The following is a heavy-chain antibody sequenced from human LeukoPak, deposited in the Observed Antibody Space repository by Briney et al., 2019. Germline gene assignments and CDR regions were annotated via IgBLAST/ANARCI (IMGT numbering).Heavy chain of an antibody. V-gene: IGHV4-59*01. CDR2: IYYSGST. D-gene: IGHD3-10*01. CDR1: GGSISSYY. J-gene: IGHJ5*02. Sequence: SETLSLTCTVSGGSISSYYWSWIRQPPGKGLEWIGYIYYSGSTNYNPSLKSRVTISVDTSKNQFSLKLSSVTAADTAVYYCARDSGTTGEVKFDPWGQGTLVTVAS. CDR3: ARDSGTTGEVKFDP.